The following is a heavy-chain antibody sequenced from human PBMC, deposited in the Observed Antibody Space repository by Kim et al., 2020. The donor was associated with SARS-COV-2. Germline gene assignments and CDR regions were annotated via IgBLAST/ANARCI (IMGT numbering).Heavy chain of an antibody. D-gene: IGHD6-13*01. CDR2: INHSGST. V-gene: IGHV4-34*01. CDR1: GGSFSGYY. Sequence: SETLSLTCAVYGGSFSGYYWSWIRQPPGKGLEWIGEINHSGSTNYNPSLKSRVTISVDTSKNQFSLKLSSVTAADTAVYYCARGPSSSWYYYGMDVWGQGTTVTVSS. J-gene: IGHJ6*02. CDR3: ARGPSSSWYYYGMDV.